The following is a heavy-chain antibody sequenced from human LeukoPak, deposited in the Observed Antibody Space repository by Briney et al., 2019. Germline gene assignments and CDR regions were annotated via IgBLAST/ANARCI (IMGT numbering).Heavy chain of an antibody. J-gene: IGHJ4*02. Sequence: PGGSLRLSCAASGFTFSSYGMHWVRQAPGKGLEWVAVISYDGSNKYYADSVKGRFTISRDNSKNTLYLQMNSLRAEDTAVYYCAKGSYYDSGGSFYFDYWGQGTLVTVSS. CDR1: GFTFSSYG. V-gene: IGHV3-30*18. CDR3: AKGSYYDSGGSFYFDY. CDR2: ISYDGSNK. D-gene: IGHD3-22*01.